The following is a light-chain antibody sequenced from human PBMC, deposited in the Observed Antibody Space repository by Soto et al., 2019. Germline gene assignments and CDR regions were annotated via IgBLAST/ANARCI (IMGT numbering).Light chain of an antibody. J-gene: IGKJ1*01. V-gene: IGKV2-28*01. CDR2: LGS. Sequence: DIVMTQSPLSLPVTPGEPASISCRSSQSLLQSNGYNYLDWYLQKPGQSPQLLIYLGSNRASGGPDRFSGSGSGTDVTLTISRGEAEDGGVYDCMQPLQSWTFGQGTKVEIK. CDR1: QSLLQSNGYNY. CDR3: MQPLQSWT.